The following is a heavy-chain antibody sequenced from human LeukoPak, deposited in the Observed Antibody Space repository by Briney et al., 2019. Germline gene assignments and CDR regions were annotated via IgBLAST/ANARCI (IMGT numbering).Heavy chain of an antibody. CDR1: GFAFRSYA. V-gene: IGHV3-23*01. CDR2: ISGSGGST. D-gene: IGHD3-16*01. CDR3: AKVYYDYFDY. J-gene: IGHJ4*02. Sequence: GGSLRLSCAASGFAFRSYAMSWVRQAPGKGLQWVSAISGSGGSTYYADSVKGRFTISRDNSKNMVYLQMNSLRAEDTAMYYCAKVYYDYFDYWGQGTLVTVSS.